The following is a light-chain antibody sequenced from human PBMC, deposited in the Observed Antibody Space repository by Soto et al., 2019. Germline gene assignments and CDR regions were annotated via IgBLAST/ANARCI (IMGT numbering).Light chain of an antibody. CDR3: QQSYSAPRT. Sequence: IHLTQTPSTLSASVGASVTIPCRASQSISSYLNWYQQKPGKAPKILIYAASSLQSGVPSRFSGSGSGTDFTLTINSLQTEDFATYYCQQSYSAPRTFGQGTKVDIK. CDR1: QSISSY. V-gene: IGKV1-39*01. CDR2: AAS. J-gene: IGKJ1*01.